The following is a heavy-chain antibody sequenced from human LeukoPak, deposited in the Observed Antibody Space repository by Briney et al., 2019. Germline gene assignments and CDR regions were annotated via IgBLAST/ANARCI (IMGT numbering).Heavy chain of an antibody. V-gene: IGHV3-48*03. D-gene: IGHD3-22*01. CDR2: ISSSGSTI. CDR1: GFTFSSYE. J-gene: IGHJ4*02. Sequence: PGGSLRLSCAASGFTFSSYEMNWVRQAPGKGLEWVSYISSSGSTIYYADSVKGRFTISRDNAKNSLYLQMNSLRAEDTAVYYCARDPYYHDSSGYYPPDYWGQGTLVTVSS. CDR3: ARDPYYHDSSGYYPPDY.